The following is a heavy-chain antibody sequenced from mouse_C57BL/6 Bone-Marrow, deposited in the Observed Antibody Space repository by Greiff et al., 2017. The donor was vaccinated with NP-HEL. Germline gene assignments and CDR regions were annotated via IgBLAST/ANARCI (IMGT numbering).Heavy chain of an antibody. Sequence: QVQLQQSGAELVKPGASVKMSCKASGYTFTSYWITWVKQRPGQGLAWIGDIYPGSGSTNYNEKFKSKATLTVDPSSSKAYMQLSSLTSEDSAVYYGARGDDYDEGWYFDVWGTGTTVTVSS. CDR2: IYPGSGST. CDR1: GYTFTSYW. J-gene: IGHJ1*03. CDR3: ARGDDYDEGWYFDV. V-gene: IGHV1-55*01. D-gene: IGHD2-4*01.